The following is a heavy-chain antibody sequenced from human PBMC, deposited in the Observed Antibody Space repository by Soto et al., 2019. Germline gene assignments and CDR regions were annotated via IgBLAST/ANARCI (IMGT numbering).Heavy chain of an antibody. J-gene: IGHJ4*02. Sequence: EVQLVESGGGLVQPGGSLRLSCAAPGFTLSSYSMNWVRQAPGKGLEWVSYISSSSSTIYYADSVKGRFTISRDNAKNSLYLQMNSLRAEDTAVYYCARGAYYYDSSGLSYWGQGTLVTVSS. CDR3: ARGAYYYDSSGLSY. CDR2: ISSSSSTI. D-gene: IGHD3-22*01. CDR1: GFTLSSYS. V-gene: IGHV3-48*01.